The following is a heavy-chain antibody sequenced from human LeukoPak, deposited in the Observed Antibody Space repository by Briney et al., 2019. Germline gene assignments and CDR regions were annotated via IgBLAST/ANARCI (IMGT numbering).Heavy chain of an antibody. D-gene: IGHD2-2*02. CDR2: IYHSGST. V-gene: IGHV4-30-2*01. CDR1: GGSISSGGYY. J-gene: IGHJ5*02. CDR3: ARDQVDCSSTSCYTDWFDP. Sequence: SETLSLTCTVSGGSISSGGYYWSWIRQPPGKGLEWIGYIYHSGSTYYNPSLKSRVTISVDRSKNQFSLKLSSVTAADTAVYYCARDQVDCSSTSCYTDWFDPWGQGTLVTVSS.